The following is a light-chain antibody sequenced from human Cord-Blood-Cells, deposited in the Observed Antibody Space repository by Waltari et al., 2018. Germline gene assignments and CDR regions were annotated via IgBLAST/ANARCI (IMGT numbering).Light chain of an antibody. V-gene: IGLV4-69*01. CDR1: RRHSRHA. J-gene: IGLJ3*02. Sequence: LVLTQSPSASASLGASVKTPCPLSRRHSRHALAWHQQPPEKGPRYLMNLNSDGSHSKGDGIPDRFSGSSSGAERYLTISSLQSEDEADYYCQTWGTGIQVFGGGTKLTVL. CDR2: LNSDGSH. CDR3: QTWGTGIQV.